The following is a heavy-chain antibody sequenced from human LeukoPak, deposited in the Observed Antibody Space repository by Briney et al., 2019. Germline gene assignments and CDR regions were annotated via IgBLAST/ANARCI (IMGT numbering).Heavy chain of an antibody. V-gene: IGHV4-39*01. CDR1: GGSISSSSYY. D-gene: IGHD3-3*01. CDR3: ARSTMGY. Sequence: SETLSLTCTVSGGSISSSSYYWGWIRQPPGKGLEWIGSIYYSGSTYYNPSLKSRVSISVHTSKNQFSLKLSSVTAADTAVYYCARSTMGYWGQGTLVTVSS. J-gene: IGHJ4*02. CDR2: IYYSGST.